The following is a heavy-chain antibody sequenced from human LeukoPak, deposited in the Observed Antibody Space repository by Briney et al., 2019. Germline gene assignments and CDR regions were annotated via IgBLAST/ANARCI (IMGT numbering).Heavy chain of an antibody. CDR1: GFTFSNAW. D-gene: IGHD6-13*01. CDR2: IKSKTDGGTT. J-gene: IGHJ4*02. CDR3: TTDTGIAAAGMDY. Sequence: GRSLRLSCAASGFTFSNAWMNWVRQAPGKGLEWVGRIKSKTDGGTTDYAAPVKGRFTISRDDSKNTLYLQMNSLKTEDTAVYYCTTDTGIAAAGMDYWGQGTLVTVSS. V-gene: IGHV3-15*07.